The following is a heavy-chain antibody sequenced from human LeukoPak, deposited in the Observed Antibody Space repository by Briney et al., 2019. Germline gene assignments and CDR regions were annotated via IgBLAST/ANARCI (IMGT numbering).Heavy chain of an antibody. Sequence: GGSLRLSCTASGFTLSSFGMHWIRQAPGKELEWVAVISDDGSNTYYADSVKGRFTISRDNSKNTLYLRLNSLRTEDTAVYYCAKDADTATIIYWYFDLWGRGTLVTVSS. CDR1: GFTLSSFG. J-gene: IGHJ2*01. CDR2: ISDDGSNT. CDR3: AKDADTATIIYWYFDL. D-gene: IGHD5-18*01. V-gene: IGHV3-30*18.